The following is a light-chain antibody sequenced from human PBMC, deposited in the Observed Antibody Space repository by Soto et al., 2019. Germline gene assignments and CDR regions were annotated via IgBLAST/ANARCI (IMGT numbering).Light chain of an antibody. CDR1: SSNIGSNT. J-gene: IGLJ3*02. Sequence: QSVLTQPPSESGTPGQRVTISCSGRSSNIGSNTVNWYQQLPGTAPTLLIYSNNQRPSGVPDRFSGSKSGTSASLAISGLQSEDEADYYCAAWDYSLNGWVFGGGTKLTVL. V-gene: IGLV1-44*01. CDR2: SNN. CDR3: AAWDYSLNGWV.